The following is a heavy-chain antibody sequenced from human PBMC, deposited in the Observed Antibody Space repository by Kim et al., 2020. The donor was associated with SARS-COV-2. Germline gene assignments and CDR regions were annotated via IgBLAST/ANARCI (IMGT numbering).Heavy chain of an antibody. CDR1: GFVLGDYA. D-gene: IGHD2-8*01. V-gene: IGHV3-30*04. Sequence: GGSPRLSCAASGFVLGDYAMHWVRQTPGKGLKWVAMISFDGDNIYYAESVQGRFTISRDNAKNTLYLQMDNLESSDTSMFYCVRDSGVFVFEDWGQGTLV. CDR2: ISFDGDNI. J-gene: IGHJ4*02. CDR3: VRDSGVFVFED.